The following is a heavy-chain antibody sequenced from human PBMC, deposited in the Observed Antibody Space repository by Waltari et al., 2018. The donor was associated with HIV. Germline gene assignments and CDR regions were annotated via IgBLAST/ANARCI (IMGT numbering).Heavy chain of an antibody. CDR2: ISGSGSST. D-gene: IGHD1-26*01. V-gene: IGHV3-23*04. Sequence: EVQLVESGGGLVQPGGSLRLSCAASGFTFSSYAMSWVRQAPGKGLEWVSAISGSGSSTFYADSVKGRFTISRDNSKNTLYLQMTSLRAEDTAVFYCAKDIVGATNYWGQGTLVTVSS. J-gene: IGHJ4*02. CDR1: GFTFSSYA. CDR3: AKDIVGATNY.